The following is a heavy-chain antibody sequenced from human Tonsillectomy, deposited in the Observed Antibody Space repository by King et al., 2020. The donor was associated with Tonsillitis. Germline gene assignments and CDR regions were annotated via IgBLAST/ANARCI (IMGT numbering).Heavy chain of an antibody. Sequence: VQLVESGGGVVQPVRSLRLSCAASGFTFSSYGMHWVRQAPGKGLEWVAFISYDVNNKYFANSVKGRFTISRDNSRSTLSLQLHSLRAEDTGLYYCARSSIAVTTTDYFDYWGQGTLVTVSS. CDR1: GFTFSSYG. CDR2: ISYDVNNK. V-gene: IGHV3-30*03. CDR3: ARSSIAVTTTDYFDY. J-gene: IGHJ4*02. D-gene: IGHD4-17*01.